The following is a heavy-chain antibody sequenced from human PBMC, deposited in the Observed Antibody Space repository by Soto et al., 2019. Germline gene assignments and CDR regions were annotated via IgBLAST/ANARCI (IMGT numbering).Heavy chain of an antibody. Sequence: PGGSLRLSCAASGFTFSDYYMSWIRQAPGKGLEWVSYISSSGSTIYYADSVKGRFTISRDNAKNSLYLQMNSLRAEDTAVYYCARSATSMNYYDSSGYYPCGYWGQGTLVTVSS. CDR3: ARSATSMNYYDSSGYYPCGY. V-gene: IGHV3-11*01. CDR1: GFTFSDYY. J-gene: IGHJ4*02. D-gene: IGHD3-22*01. CDR2: ISSSGSTI.